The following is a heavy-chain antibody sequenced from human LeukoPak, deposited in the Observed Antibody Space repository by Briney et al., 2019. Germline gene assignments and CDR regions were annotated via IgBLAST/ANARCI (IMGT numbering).Heavy chain of an antibody. D-gene: IGHD3-3*01. J-gene: IGHJ4*02. CDR2: ISWNSGGI. V-gene: IGHV3-9*01. CDR3: VKGQGLFWNRAYFDY. Sequence: PGGSLRLSCAASGFTFDDYGMHWVRQAPGKGLEWVSGISWNSGGIGYADSVKGRFTISRDNAKNSLYLQMNSLRAEDTALYYCVKGQGLFWNRAYFDYWGQGTLVTVSS. CDR1: GFTFDDYG.